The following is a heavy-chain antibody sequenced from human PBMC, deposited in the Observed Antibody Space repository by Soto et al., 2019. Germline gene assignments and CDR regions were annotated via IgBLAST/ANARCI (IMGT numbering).Heavy chain of an antibody. CDR1: GGSISSSSYY. V-gene: IGHV4-39*01. Sequence: ETLSLTCTVSGGSISSSSYYWGWIRQPPGKGLEWIGSIYYSGSTYYNPSLKSRVTISVDTSKNQFSLKLSSVTAADTAVYYCARPSSGWSNWFDPWGQGTLVTVS. D-gene: IGHD6-19*01. CDR2: IYYSGST. CDR3: ARPSSGWSNWFDP. J-gene: IGHJ5*02.